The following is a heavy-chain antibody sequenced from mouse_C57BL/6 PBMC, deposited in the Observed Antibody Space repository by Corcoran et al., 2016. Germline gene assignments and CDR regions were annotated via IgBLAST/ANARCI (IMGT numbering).Heavy chain of an antibody. J-gene: IGHJ2*01. D-gene: IGHD2-1*01. Sequence: HFFPSFPSLNNPGETVKISCKASGYTFTTYGMSWVKQAPGKGLKWMGWINTYSGVPTYADDFKGRFAFSLETSASTAYLQINNLKNEDTATYFCARRGDYGNLIPYFDYWGQGTTLTVSS. CDR1: GYTFTTYG. V-gene: IGHV9-3*01. CDR3: ARRGDYGNLIPYFDY. CDR2: INTYSGVP.